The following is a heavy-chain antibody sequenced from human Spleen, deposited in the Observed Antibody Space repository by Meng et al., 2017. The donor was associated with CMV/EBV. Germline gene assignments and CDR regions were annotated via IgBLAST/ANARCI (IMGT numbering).Heavy chain of an antibody. D-gene: IGHD1-1*01. CDR2: IYWNDDK. CDR1: SLRPSGVG. V-gene: IGHV2-5*01. CDR3: ARSTGREGIFQGYFDY. J-gene: IGHJ4*02. Sequence: SLRPSGVGVGCLRQAPGKALEWLAIIYWNDDKTYSPSLKSRLTITKDSSKNQVVLTMTNMDPVDTGTYYCARSTGREGIFQGYFDYWGQGTLVTVSS.